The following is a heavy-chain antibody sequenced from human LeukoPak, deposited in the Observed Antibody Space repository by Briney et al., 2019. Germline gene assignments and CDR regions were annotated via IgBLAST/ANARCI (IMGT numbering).Heavy chain of an antibody. CDR2: ISSSGNPI. CDR3: ARVGRSRTAAGFGAFDI. V-gene: IGHV3-11*01. J-gene: IGHJ3*02. D-gene: IGHD6-25*01. CDR1: GFTFSDYY. Sequence: GGPLRLSCAASGFTFSDYYMSWIRQAAGKGLEWVSYISSSGNPINYADSVKGRFTISRDSAKNSLYLQMNSLRAEDTAVYYCARVGRSRTAAGFGAFDIWGQGTTVTVCS.